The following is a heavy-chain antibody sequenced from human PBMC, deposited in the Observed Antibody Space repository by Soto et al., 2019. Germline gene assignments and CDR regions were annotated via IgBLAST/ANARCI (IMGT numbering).Heavy chain of an antibody. CDR2: ISGSGGST. CDR3: ANEDDCSGGSCFSPSAFDY. V-gene: IGHV3-23*01. Sequence: GGSLRLSCAASGFTFSSYAMSWVRQAPGKGLEWVSAISGSGGSTYYADSVKGRFTISRDNSKNTLYLQMNSLRAEDTAVYYCANEDDCSGGSCFSPSAFDYWGQGTLVTVSS. D-gene: IGHD2-15*01. J-gene: IGHJ4*02. CDR1: GFTFSSYA.